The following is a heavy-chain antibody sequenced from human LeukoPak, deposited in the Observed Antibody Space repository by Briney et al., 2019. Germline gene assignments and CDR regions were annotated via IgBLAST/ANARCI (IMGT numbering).Heavy chain of an antibody. J-gene: IGHJ3*02. V-gene: IGHV4-4*02. CDR3: ARAMDYYDSSGYYYVSRAFDI. Sequence: ASETLSLTCAVSGGSISRSNWWSWVRQPPGKGLEWIGEIYHSGSTNYNPSLKSRVTISVDKSKNQFSLKLSSVTAADTAVYYCARAMDYYDSSGYYYVSRAFDIWGQGTMVTVSS. D-gene: IGHD3-22*01. CDR2: IYHSGST. CDR1: GGSISRSNW.